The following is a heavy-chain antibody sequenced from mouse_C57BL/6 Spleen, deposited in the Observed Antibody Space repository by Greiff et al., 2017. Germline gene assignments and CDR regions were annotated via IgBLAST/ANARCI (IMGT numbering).Heavy chain of an antibody. CDR3: AIGGYYGPAWFAY. V-gene: IGHV1-59*01. CDR1: GYTFTSYW. Sequence: QVQLQQPGAELVRPGTSVKLSCKASGYTFTSYWMHWVKQRPGQGLEWIGVIDPSDSYTNYNQKFKGKATLTVDTSSSTAYMQLSSLTSEDSAVYYCAIGGYYGPAWFAYWGQGTLVTVSA. D-gene: IGHD1-1*01. CDR2: IDPSDSYT. J-gene: IGHJ3*01.